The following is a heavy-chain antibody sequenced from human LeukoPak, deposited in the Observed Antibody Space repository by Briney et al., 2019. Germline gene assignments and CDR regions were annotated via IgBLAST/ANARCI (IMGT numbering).Heavy chain of an antibody. CDR1: GGSISSGSYY. V-gene: IGHV4-61*02. CDR2: IYTSGST. D-gene: IGHD3-16*01. Sequence: SQTLSLTCTVSGGSISSGSYYWSWIRQPAGKGLEWIGRIYTSGSTNYNPSLKSRVTISVDTSKNQFSLKLSPVTAADTAVYYCARAPGGYLDYWGQGTLVTVSS. CDR3: ARAPGGYLDY. J-gene: IGHJ4*02.